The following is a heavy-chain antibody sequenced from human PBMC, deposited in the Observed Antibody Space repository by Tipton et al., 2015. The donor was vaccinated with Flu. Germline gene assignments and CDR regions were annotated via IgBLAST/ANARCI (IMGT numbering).Heavy chain of an antibody. J-gene: IGHJ6*02. CDR1: GYSINSGYY. Sequence: TLSLTCSVSGYSINSGYYWGWIRQPPGKGLEWIGSIYHSGSTYYNPSLKSRVTISVDTSKNQFSLKLSSVTAADTALYYCARQDAFHYYYGMDVWGQGTTVTVSS. V-gene: IGHV4-38-2*01. CDR2: IYHSGST. CDR3: ARQDAFHYYYGMDV. D-gene: IGHD2-2*01.